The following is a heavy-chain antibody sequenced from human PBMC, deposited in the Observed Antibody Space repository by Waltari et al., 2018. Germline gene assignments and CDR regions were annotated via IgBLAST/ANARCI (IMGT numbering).Heavy chain of an antibody. CDR3: ARARTTFVLLGYMDV. Sequence: EVQLVESGGGLVKPGGSLRLSCSASGFTFSSYSMNWVRQAPGKGLEWVSSISSSSSYIYYADSVKGRFTISRDNAKNSLYLQMNSLRAEDTAVYYCARARTTFVLLGYMDVWGKGTTVTVSS. V-gene: IGHV3-21*01. CDR1: GFTFSSYS. J-gene: IGHJ6*03. CDR2: ISSSSSYI. D-gene: IGHD3-10*01.